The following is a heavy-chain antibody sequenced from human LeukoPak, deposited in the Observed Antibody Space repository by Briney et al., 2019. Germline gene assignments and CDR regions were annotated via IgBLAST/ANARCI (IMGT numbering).Heavy chain of an antibody. CDR3: ARGGSYYSDYFDY. J-gene: IGHJ4*02. V-gene: IGHV1-8*02. CDR2: INPNSGNT. Sequence: ASVKVSCKASGYTFTGYYMHWVRQAPGQGLEWMGWINPNSGNTGYAQKFQGRVTMTRNTSISTAYMELSSLRSEDTAVYYCARGGSYYSDYFDYWGQGTLVTVSS. CDR1: GYTFTGYY. D-gene: IGHD1-26*01.